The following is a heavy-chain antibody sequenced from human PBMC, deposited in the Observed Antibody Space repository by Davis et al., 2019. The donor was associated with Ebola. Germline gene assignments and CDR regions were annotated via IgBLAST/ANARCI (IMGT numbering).Heavy chain of an antibody. Sequence: GESLKISCAASGFTFSSYGMHWVRQAPGKGLEWVAVISYDGSNKYYADSVKGRFTISRDNSKNTMHLQMNSLRPEDTAVYYCVKGGSYYGSGSYWVRYYGMDVWGQGTTVAVSS. CDR2: ISYDGSNK. V-gene: IGHV3-30*18. CDR1: GFTFSSYG. D-gene: IGHD3-10*01. J-gene: IGHJ6*02. CDR3: VKGGSYYGSGSYWVRYYGMDV.